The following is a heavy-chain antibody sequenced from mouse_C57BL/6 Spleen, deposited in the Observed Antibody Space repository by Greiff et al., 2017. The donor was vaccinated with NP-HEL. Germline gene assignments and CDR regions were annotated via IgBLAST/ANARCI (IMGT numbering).Heavy chain of an antibody. V-gene: IGHV5-4*01. D-gene: IGHD2-4*01. CDR2: ISDGGSYT. Sequence: EVNVVESGGGLVKPGGSLKLSCAASGFTFSSYAMSWVRQTPEKRLEWVATISDGGSYTYYPDNVKGRFTISRDNAKNKLYLQMSHLKSEDTAMYYCARDEGIYYDYDGFAYWGQGTLVTVSA. CDR3: ARDEGIYYDYDGFAY. CDR1: GFTFSSYA. J-gene: IGHJ3*01.